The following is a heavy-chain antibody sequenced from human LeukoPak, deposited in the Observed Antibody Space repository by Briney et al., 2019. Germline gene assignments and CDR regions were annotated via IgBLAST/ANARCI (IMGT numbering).Heavy chain of an antibody. V-gene: IGHV4-59*01. CDR1: GGSISSYY. CDR2: IYYSGST. D-gene: IGHD3-9*01. J-gene: IGHJ4*02. CDR3: ARSYDILTGYRYLFDY. Sequence: SETLSLTCTVSGGSISSYYWSWIRQPPGKGLEWIGYIYYSGSTNYNPSLKSRVTISVDTSKNQFSLKLSSVTAADTAVYYCARSYDILTGYRYLFDYWGQGTLVTVSS.